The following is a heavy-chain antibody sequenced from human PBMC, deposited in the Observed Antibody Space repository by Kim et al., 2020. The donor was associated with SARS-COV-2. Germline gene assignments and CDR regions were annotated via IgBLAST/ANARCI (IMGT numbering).Heavy chain of an antibody. V-gene: IGHV4-31*03. D-gene: IGHD6-13*01. CDR2: IYYSGST. J-gene: IGHJ2*01. Sequence: SETLSLTCTVSGGSISSGGYYWSWIRQHPGKGLEWIGYIYYSGSTYYNPSLKSRVTISVDTSKNQFSLKLSSVTAADTAVYYCARAPRSGSSWYQDRYFDLWGRGTLVTVSS. CDR3: ARAPRSGSSWYQDRYFDL. CDR1: GGSISSGGYY.